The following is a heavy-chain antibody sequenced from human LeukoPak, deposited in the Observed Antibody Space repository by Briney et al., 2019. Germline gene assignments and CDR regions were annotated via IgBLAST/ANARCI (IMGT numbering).Heavy chain of an antibody. CDR2: ISAYNGNT. CDR3: ARTPDYGDSTCSDY. V-gene: IGHV1-18*01. J-gene: IGHJ4*02. D-gene: IGHD4-17*01. CDR1: GYTFTSYG. Sequence: GASVKVSCKASGYTFTSYGISWVRQAPGQGLEWMGWISAYNGNTNYAQKLQGRVTMTTDTSTGTAYMELRSLRSDDTAVYYCARTPDYGDSTCSDYWGQGTLVTVSS.